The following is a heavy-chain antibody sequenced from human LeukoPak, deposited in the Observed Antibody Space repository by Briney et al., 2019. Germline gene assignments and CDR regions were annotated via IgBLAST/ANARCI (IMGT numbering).Heavy chain of an antibody. CDR3: AKYSRYSGNGFDY. D-gene: IGHD6-13*01. V-gene: IGHV3-9*01. J-gene: IGHJ4*02. Sequence: GGSLRLSCAASGFTFGSYAMNRVRQAPGKGLEWVSGISWNSGSIDYADSVKGRLTISRDNAKNTLYLQMNSLRADDTALYYCAKYSRYSGNGFDYWGQGTLVTVSS. CDR2: ISWNSGSI. CDR1: GFTFGSYA.